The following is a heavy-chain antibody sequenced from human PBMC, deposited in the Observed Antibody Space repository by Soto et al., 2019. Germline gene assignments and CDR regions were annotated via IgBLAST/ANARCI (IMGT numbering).Heavy chain of an antibody. Sequence: GGSLRLSCAASGFTFNTYAMSWVRQAPGKGLEWVSAISGSGGTTYYGDSVKGRFTISKDSSKNTLYLQMNSLRAEDTALYYGAKDLRVALAYYFDYWGQGALVTVSS. CDR1: GFTFNTYA. V-gene: IGHV3-23*01. CDR3: AKDLRVALAYYFDY. D-gene: IGHD2-15*01. CDR2: ISGSGGTT. J-gene: IGHJ4*02.